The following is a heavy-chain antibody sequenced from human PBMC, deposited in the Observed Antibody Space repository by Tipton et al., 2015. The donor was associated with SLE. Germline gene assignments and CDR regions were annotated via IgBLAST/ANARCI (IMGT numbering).Heavy chain of an antibody. J-gene: IGHJ3*02. CDR1: GGSFSGYY. V-gene: IGHV4-34*01. D-gene: IGHD4-17*01. CDR2: INQSGST. CDR3: ARGATTVTTLDAFDI. Sequence: TLSLTCAVYGGSFSGYYWSWIRQPPGKGLEWIGEINQSGSTNYNPSLKSRVTISVDTSKNQFSLKLSSVTAADTAVYYCARGATTVTTLDAFDIWGQGTMVTVSS.